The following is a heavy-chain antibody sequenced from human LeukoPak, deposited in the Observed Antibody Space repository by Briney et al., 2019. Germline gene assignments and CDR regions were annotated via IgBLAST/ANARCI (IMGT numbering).Heavy chain of an antibody. CDR1: GFTLSGHS. CDR3: ARTIYYYESTSYFSDAFDV. J-gene: IGHJ3*01. Sequence: GGSLRLSCAATGFTLSGHSMNWVRQAPGKGLDWVSSISPTSAYIYYQDTVKGRFTISRDDAKNSLYLEMDSLRAEDTAVYYCARTIYYYESTSYFSDAFDVWGQGTMVTVSS. CDR2: ISPTSAYI. V-gene: IGHV3-21*01. D-gene: IGHD3-22*01.